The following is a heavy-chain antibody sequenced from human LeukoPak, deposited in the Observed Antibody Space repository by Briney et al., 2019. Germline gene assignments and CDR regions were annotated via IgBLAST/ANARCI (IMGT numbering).Heavy chain of an antibody. D-gene: IGHD6-13*01. J-gene: IGHJ4*02. CDR3: AKIYSSSWYGLIDY. CDR2: ISGSGGST. CDR1: GFTFSSYA. Sequence: GGSLRLSCAASGFTFSSYAMSWVRQAPGKGLEWVSAISGSGGSTYYADSVRGRFTISRDNSKNTLYLQMNSLRAEDTAVYYCAKIYSSSWYGLIDYWGQGTLVTVSS. V-gene: IGHV3-23*01.